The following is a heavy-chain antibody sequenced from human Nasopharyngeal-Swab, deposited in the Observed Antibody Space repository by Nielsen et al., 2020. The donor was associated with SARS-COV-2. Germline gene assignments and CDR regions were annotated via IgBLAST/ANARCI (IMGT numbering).Heavy chain of an antibody. CDR2: IYYSGST. V-gene: IGHV4-31*02. J-gene: IGHJ4*02. D-gene: IGHD3-3*01. Sequence: WSRQPPGKGMEWIGYIYYSGSTYYNPSLKSRLTISVDTSKNQFSLKLSSVTAADTAVYYCARAPTVFGVVITAFDYWGQGALVTVSS. CDR3: ARAPTVFGVVITAFDY.